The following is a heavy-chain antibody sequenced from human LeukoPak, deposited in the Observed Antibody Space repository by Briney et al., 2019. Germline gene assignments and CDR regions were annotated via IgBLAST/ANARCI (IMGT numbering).Heavy chain of an antibody. CDR1: GGSISGSSYY. D-gene: IGHD4-17*01. J-gene: IGHJ4*02. Sequence: SETLSLTCTVSGGSISGSSYYWAWIRQPPGKGLEWIGSGFYSGSAYYNPSLKSRLTISVDTSKNQFSLDLSSVTAADTAVYYCARLRGAMTPVTSDFDYWGQGTLVTVAS. CDR3: ARLRGAMTPVTSDFDY. V-gene: IGHV4-39*01. CDR2: GFYSGSA.